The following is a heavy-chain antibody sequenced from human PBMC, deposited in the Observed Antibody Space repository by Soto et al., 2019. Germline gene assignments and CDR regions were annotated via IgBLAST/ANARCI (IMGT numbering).Heavy chain of an antibody. CDR2: IWYDGSNK. V-gene: IGHV3-33*01. CDR3: SIVGYYDSTGASHSLGY. D-gene: IGHD3-22*01. Sequence: QVQLVESGGGVVQPGRSLRLSCAASGFTFSSYGMHWVRQAPGKGLEWVAVIWYDGSNKYYADSVKGRFTISRDNSKNTQYLQMNSLRAEDTAVYYCSIVGYYDSTGASHSLGYWGQGTLVTVSS. J-gene: IGHJ4*02. CDR1: GFTFSSYG.